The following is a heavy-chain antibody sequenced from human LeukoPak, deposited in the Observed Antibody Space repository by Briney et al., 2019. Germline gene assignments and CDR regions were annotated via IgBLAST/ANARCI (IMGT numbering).Heavy chain of an antibody. CDR1: GGTFSSYA. CDR3: AREPDTAMAYGMDV. CDR2: IIPIFGIA. D-gene: IGHD5-18*01. Sequence: GASVKVSCTASGGTFSSYAISWVRQAPGQGIEWMGRIIPIFGIANYAQKFQGRVTITADKSTSTAYMELSSLRSEGTAVYYCAREPDTAMAYGMDVWGQGTTVTVSS. V-gene: IGHV1-69*04. J-gene: IGHJ6*02.